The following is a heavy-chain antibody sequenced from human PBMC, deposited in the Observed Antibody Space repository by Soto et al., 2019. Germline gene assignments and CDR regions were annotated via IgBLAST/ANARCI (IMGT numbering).Heavy chain of an antibody. J-gene: IGHJ6*02. Sequence: EVQLLESGGGLVQPGGSLRLSCAASGFTFSSYAMSWVRQAPGKGLEWVSAISGSGGSTYYADSVKGRFTISRGNSKNTLYLQMNSLRAEDTAVYYCAKDPGYSGYDAQGDYYYYYGMDVWGQGTTVTVSS. CDR2: ISGSGGST. CDR1: GFTFSSYA. CDR3: AKDPGYSGYDAQGDYYYYYGMDV. D-gene: IGHD5-12*01. V-gene: IGHV3-23*01.